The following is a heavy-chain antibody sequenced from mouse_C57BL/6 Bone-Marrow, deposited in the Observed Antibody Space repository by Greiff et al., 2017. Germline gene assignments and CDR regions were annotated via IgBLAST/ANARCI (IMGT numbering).Heavy chain of an antibody. Sequence: EVQLVESGGDLVKPGGSLKLSCAASGFTFSSYGMSWVRQTPDKRLEWVATISSGGSYTYYPDSVKGRFTISRDNAKNTLYRQMSSLKSEDTAMYYCARRYYYGSSLGYFDVWGTGTTVTVSS. CDR3: ARRYYYGSSLGYFDV. CDR1: GFTFSSYG. CDR2: ISSGGSYT. J-gene: IGHJ1*03. V-gene: IGHV5-6*01. D-gene: IGHD1-1*01.